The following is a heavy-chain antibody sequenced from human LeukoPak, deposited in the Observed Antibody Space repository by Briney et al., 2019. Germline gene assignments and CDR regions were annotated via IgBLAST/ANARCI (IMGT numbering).Heavy chain of an antibody. V-gene: IGHV4-34*01. Sequence: PSETLSLTCAVYGGSFSGYYWSWIRQPPGKGLEWIGEINHSGSTNYNPSLKSRVTISVDTSKNQFSLKLSSVTAADTAVYYCARGRMYSSGYHRHYYYYYMDVWGKGTTVTVSS. CDR3: ARGRMYSSGYHRHYYYYYMDV. CDR1: GGSFSGYY. D-gene: IGHD3-22*01. J-gene: IGHJ6*03. CDR2: INHSGST.